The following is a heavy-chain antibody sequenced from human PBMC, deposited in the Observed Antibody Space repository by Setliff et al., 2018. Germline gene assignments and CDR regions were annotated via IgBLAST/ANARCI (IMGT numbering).Heavy chain of an antibody. V-gene: IGHV4-39*02. Sequence: SLTCAVSGGSIKSSGYYWGWIRQSPVKGLEWIGSVHSDGTTHYNPSLESRVTISLDSAKNHFSLNLRSVTAADTAIYYCARPPKWFGEVIIGALDVWGQGTVVTVSS. J-gene: IGHJ3*01. D-gene: IGHD3-10*01. CDR2: VHSDGTT. CDR3: ARPPKWFGEVIIGALDV. CDR1: GGSIKSSGYY.